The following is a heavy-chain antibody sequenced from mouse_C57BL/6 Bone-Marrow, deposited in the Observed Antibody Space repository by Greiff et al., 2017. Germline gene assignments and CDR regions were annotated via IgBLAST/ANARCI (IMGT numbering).Heavy chain of an antibody. Sequence: QVQLQQPGAELVKPGASVKMSCKASGYTFTSYWITWVKQRPGQGLEWIGDLYPGSGSTNYNEKFKSKATLTVDTSSSTAYMQLSSQTSEDSAVYYCARGRLRRDYYAMDYWGQGTSVTVSS. D-gene: IGHD2-2*01. CDR2: LYPGSGST. J-gene: IGHJ4*01. CDR1: GYTFTSYW. CDR3: ARGRLRRDYYAMDY. V-gene: IGHV1-55*01.